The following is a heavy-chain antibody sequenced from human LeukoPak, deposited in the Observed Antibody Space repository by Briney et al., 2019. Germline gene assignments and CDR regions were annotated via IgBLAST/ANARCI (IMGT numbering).Heavy chain of an antibody. J-gene: IGHJ6*04. CDR3: ARDTYYDTLTGYYSSPPGPYGMDV. CDR1: GGSISSGGYY. V-gene: IGHV4-31*03. Sequence: SQTLSLTCTVSGGSISSGGYYWSWIRQHPGKGLEWIGYIYYSGSTYYNPSLKSRVTISVDTSKNQFSLKLSSVTAADTAVYYCARDTYYDTLTGYYSSPPGPYGMDVWGKGTTVTVSS. D-gene: IGHD3-9*01. CDR2: IYYSGST.